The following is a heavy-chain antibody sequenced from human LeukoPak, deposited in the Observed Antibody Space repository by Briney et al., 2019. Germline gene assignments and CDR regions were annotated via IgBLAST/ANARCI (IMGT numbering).Heavy chain of an antibody. CDR1: GDSVCSNSAT. D-gene: IGHD6-19*01. Sequence: SQTLSLTCAISGDSVCSNSATWNWIRQSPSRGLEWLGRAYYRSKWYNDYASSVKTRIIINPDTSKNQFSLQLNSVTPEDTGVYYCARGLAEVDGTSGCDSWGQGTLVTVSS. J-gene: IGHJ5*01. V-gene: IGHV6-1*01. CDR2: AYYRSKWYN. CDR3: ARGLAEVDGTSGCDS.